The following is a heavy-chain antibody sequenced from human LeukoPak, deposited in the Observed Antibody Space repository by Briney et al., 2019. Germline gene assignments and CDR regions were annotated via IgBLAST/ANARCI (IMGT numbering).Heavy chain of an antibody. CDR2: ISGTGGST. Sequence: GGSLRLSWAASGFTFNSYAMSWVRQAPGKGLEWVSSISGTGGSTYYADSVKGRSTISRDNSKNTLFLQMNSLRAEDTAVYYCAKIVGHTDYWGQGTLVTVSS. D-gene: IGHD2-15*01. CDR3: AKIVGHTDY. V-gene: IGHV3-23*01. CDR1: GFTFNSYA. J-gene: IGHJ4*02.